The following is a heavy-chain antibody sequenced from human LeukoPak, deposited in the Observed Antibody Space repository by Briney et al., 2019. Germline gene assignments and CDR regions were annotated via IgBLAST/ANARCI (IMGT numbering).Heavy chain of an antibody. J-gene: IGHJ4*02. CDR2: IASDGSST. D-gene: IGHD4-23*01. CDR3: ARGRPHGNDY. CDR1: GFTFSSYW. Sequence: GGSLRLSCAASGFTFSSYWMNWVRQAPGKGLVWVSRIASDGSSTTCADSVKGRFSISRDNAKNTLYLQMNSLRVEDTAVYYCARGRPHGNDYWGQGTLVTVSS. V-gene: IGHV3-74*01.